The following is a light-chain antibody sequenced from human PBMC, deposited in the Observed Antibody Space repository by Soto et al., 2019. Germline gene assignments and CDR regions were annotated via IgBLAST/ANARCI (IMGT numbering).Light chain of an antibody. Sequence: EIVLTQSPATLSLSPGERATLSCRASQSVSIYLAWYQQKPGQAPRLLIYDASNRATGIPARFSGSGSGTDFTLTISSLEPEDFAVYYCQQRSNWRFGQGTKVEIK. J-gene: IGKJ1*01. CDR1: QSVSIY. V-gene: IGKV3-11*01. CDR3: QQRSNWR. CDR2: DAS.